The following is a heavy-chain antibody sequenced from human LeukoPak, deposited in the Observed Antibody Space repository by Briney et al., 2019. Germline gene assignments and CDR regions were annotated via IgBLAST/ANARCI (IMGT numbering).Heavy chain of an antibody. CDR2: IYYTGSS. CDR3: ARGTGWSYYFDY. Sequence: SETLSLTCIVSDYSISRGHYWGWIRQPPEKGLEWIGTIYYTGSSFYNPSLKSRLSISADTSKNQFSLRLSSVTAADSAVYYCARGTGWSYYFDYCGQGTLVTVSS. CDR1: DYSISRGHY. J-gene: IGHJ4*02. D-gene: IGHD6-19*01. V-gene: IGHV4-38-2*02.